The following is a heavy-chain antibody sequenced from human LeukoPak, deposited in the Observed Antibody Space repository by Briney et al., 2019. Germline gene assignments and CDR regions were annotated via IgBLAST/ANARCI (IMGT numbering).Heavy chain of an antibody. CDR3: ARDFPYYDFWSGYYSNWYFDL. D-gene: IGHD3-3*01. CDR2: IYYSGST. CDR1: GGSISSGGYY. J-gene: IGHJ2*01. V-gene: IGHV4-31*03. Sequence: KPSETLSLTCTVSGGSISSGGYYWSWIRQHPGKGLEWIGYIYYSGSTYYNPSLKSRVTISVDTSKNQFSLKLSSVTAADTAVYYCARDFPYYDFWSGYYSNWYFDLWGRGTLVTVSS.